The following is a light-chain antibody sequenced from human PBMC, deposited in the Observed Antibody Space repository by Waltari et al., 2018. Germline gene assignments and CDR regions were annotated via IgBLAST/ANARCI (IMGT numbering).Light chain of an antibody. CDR3: QQSYSPLALT. CDR2: AAS. Sequence: DIQMTQSPSSLSASVGDRVTIPCRASQSISSYLNWYQMKSGKAPKLLIYAASSLQSGIPSRFNGSGSGTDFTLTISSLQPEDFATYYCQQSYSPLALTFGGGTKVEIK. V-gene: IGKV1-39*01. CDR1: QSISSY. J-gene: IGKJ4*01.